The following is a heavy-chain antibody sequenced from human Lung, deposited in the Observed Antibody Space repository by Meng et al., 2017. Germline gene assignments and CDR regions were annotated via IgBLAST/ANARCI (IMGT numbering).Heavy chain of an antibody. V-gene: IGHV4-4*02. CDR2: IYHSGST. Sequence: QVLRQACGPVLVTPSGTLSLTCAGSSGSLSSSNWWSWVRQPPGKGLEWIGEIYHSGSTNYNPSLKSRVTISVDKSKNQFSLKLSSVTAADTAVYYCARGSITMVRGVSVFDPWGQGTLVTVSS. CDR3: ARGSITMVRGVSVFDP. D-gene: IGHD3-10*01. CDR1: SGSLSSSNW. J-gene: IGHJ5*02.